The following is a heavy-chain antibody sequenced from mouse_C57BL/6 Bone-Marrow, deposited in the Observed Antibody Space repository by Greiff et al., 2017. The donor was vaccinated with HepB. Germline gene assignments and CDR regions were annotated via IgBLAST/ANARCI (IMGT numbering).Heavy chain of an antibody. CDR1: GYTFTSYG. Sequence: QVQLQQSGAELARPGASVKLSCKASGYTFTSYGISWVKQRTGQALEWIGEIYPRSGNTYYNEKFKGKATLTADKSSSTAYMELRSLTSEDSAVYFCVRRGLGNWYFDVWGTGTTVTVSS. V-gene: IGHV1-81*01. CDR2: IYPRSGNT. D-gene: IGHD3-3*01. CDR3: VRRGLGNWYFDV. J-gene: IGHJ1*03.